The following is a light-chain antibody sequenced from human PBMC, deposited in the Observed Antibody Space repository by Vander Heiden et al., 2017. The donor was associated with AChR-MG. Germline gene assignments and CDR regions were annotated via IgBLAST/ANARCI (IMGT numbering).Light chain of an antibody. J-gene: IGKJ2*01. CDR2: KVS. CDR3: MYGSHGPPGYS. Sequence: DVVLTQSPLSLPVPLGLPASISCRSSQSLVHSDGNTYLHWFQQRPGQSPRRLIYKVSNRDSGVPDRFSGSGSGTDFTLKISRVEAEDIGIYYCMYGSHGPPGYSFGQGTNLEIK. V-gene: IGKV2-30*02. CDR1: QSLVHSDGNTY.